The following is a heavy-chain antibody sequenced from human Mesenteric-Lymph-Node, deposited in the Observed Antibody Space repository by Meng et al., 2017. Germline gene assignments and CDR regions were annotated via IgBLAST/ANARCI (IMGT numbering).Heavy chain of an antibody. CDR2: IYSSGST. J-gene: IGHJ4*02. V-gene: IGHV4-30-4*01. D-gene: IGHD5-12*01. CDR1: GGSISSGDYY. Sequence: QGQLQESGPGLGKPSQTLALTGTVSGGSISSGDYYWSWIRQPPGKGLEWIGYIYSSGSTYYNPSLKSRITISVDTSKNQFSLRLTSVTAADTAVYYCAGDRRGVATVDYWGQGTLVTVSS. CDR3: AGDRRGVATVDY.